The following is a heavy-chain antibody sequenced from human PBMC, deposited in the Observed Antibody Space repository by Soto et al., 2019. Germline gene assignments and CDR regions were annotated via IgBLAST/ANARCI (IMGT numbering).Heavy chain of an antibody. V-gene: IGHV1-18*01. CDR3: ARVIPLENWFDP. CDR1: GYTFTSYG. J-gene: IGHJ5*02. CDR2: ISAYNGNT. Sequence: ASVKVSCKASGYTFTSYGISWVRQAPGQGLEWMGWISAYNGNTNYAQKLQGRVTMTTGTSTSTAYMELRSLRSDDTAVYYCARVIPLENWFDPWGQGTLVTVSS.